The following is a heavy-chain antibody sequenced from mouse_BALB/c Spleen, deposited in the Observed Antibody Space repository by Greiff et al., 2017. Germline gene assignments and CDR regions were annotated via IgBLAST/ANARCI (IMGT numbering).Heavy chain of an antibody. CDR2: ILPGSGST. CDR3: ASEDYGSSYKGAWFAY. CDR1: GYTFSSYW. D-gene: IGHD1-1*01. J-gene: IGHJ3*01. Sequence: QVQLQQSGAELMKPGASVKISCKATGYTFSSYWIEWVKQRPGHGLEWIGEILPGSGSTNYNEKFKGKATFTADTSSNTAYMQLRSLTSEDSAVYCCASEDYGSSYKGAWFAYWGQGTLVTVSA. V-gene: IGHV1-9*01.